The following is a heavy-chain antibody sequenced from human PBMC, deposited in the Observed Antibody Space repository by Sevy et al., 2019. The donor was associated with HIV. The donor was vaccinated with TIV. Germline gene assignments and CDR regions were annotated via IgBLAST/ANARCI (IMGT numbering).Heavy chain of an antibody. Sequence: ASVKVSCKVSGYTLTELSMHWVRQAPGKGLEWMGGFDPEDGETIYAQKFQGRVTMTEDTSTDTAYMELSSLRSEGTAVYYCATAAVPFGGYSYGSAFYWGQGTLVTVSS. CDR2: FDPEDGET. CDR3: ATAAVPFGGYSYGSAFY. D-gene: IGHD5-18*01. CDR1: GYTLTELS. J-gene: IGHJ4*02. V-gene: IGHV1-24*01.